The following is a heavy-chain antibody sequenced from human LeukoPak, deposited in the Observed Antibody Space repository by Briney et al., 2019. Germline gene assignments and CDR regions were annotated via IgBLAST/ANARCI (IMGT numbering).Heavy chain of an antibody. V-gene: IGHV1-18*01. CDR3: AREVGATAYYYYYMDV. D-gene: IGHD1-26*01. CDR1: GYTFTSYG. Sequence: ASVKVSCKASGYTFTSYGISWVRQAPGQGLEWMGWISTYNVNINYAQKLQGRVSMTTDTSTSTAYMELRSLRSDDTAVYYCAREVGATAYYYYYMDVWGTGTTVTISS. J-gene: IGHJ6*03. CDR2: ISTYNVNI.